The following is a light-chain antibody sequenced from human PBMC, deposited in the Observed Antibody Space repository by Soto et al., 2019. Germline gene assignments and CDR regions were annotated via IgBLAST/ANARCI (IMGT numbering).Light chain of an antibody. J-gene: IGKJ1*01. V-gene: IGKV3-20*01. Sequence: ESVLTQSPGTLSLSPGERATLSCRASQSVNSSYLAWYQQKPGQAPRLLIYGASSRATGIPDRFSGSGSGTDFALTISRLEPEDFAVYYCQQYGSSPRTFGQGTKVEIK. CDR1: QSVNSSY. CDR3: QQYGSSPRT. CDR2: GAS.